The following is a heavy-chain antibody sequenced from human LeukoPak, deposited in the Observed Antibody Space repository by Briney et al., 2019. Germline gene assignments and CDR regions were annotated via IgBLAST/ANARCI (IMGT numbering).Heavy chain of an antibody. CDR3: ARASCSGGSCQYYFDY. J-gene: IGHJ4*02. V-gene: IGHV3-21*01. Sequence: PGGSLRLSCAASGFTFSSYSMNWVRQAPGKGLEWVSSISSSSSYVYYADSVKGRFTISRDNAKNSLYLQMNSLRAEDTAVYYCARASCSGGSCQYYFDYWGQGTLVTVSS. CDR1: GFTFSSYS. CDR2: ISSSSSYV. D-gene: IGHD2-15*01.